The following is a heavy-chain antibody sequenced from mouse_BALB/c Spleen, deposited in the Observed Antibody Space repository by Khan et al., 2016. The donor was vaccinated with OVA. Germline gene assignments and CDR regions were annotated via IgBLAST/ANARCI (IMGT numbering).Heavy chain of an antibody. CDR3: ARNRDGGSYWAVDD. V-gene: IGHV2-6-4*01. J-gene: IGHJ1*01. Sequence: QVQLKQSGPGLVAPSQSLSITCTVSGFSLSRYSVHWVRQPPGKGLEWLGIIWSGGSTDCNSALNSRLSISKDNSNSQVFLKMSSLQTDDTAMCYCARNRDGGSYWAVDDWGAGTTVTVSS. CDR2: IWSGGST. D-gene: IGHD2-10*01. CDR1: GFSLSRYS.